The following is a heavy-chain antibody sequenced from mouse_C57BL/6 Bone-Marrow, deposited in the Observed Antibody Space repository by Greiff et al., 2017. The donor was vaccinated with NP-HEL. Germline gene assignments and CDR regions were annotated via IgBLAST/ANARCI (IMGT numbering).Heavy chain of an antibody. Sequence: VQLQQPGAELVRPGSSVKLSCKASGYTFTSYWMHWVKQRPIPGLEWIGNIDPSDSETHYNQKFKDKATLTVDKSSSTAYMQLSSLTSEDSAVYYCARGGYDDDEYWGQGTTLTVSS. D-gene: IGHD2-4*01. CDR1: GYTFTSYW. CDR3: ARGGYDDDEY. V-gene: IGHV1-52*01. CDR2: IDPSDSET. J-gene: IGHJ2*01.